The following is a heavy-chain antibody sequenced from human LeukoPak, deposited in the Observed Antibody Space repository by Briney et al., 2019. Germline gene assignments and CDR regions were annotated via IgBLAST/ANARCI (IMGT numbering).Heavy chain of an antibody. J-gene: IGHJ4*02. CDR2: IYYSGST. V-gene: IGHV4-30-4*08. CDR3: AREYYYDSSGYYFDY. D-gene: IGHD3-22*01. CDR1: GGSISSGDYY. Sequence: SQTLTLTCTVSGGSISSGDYYWIWIRQPPGKGLEWIGYIYYSGSTYYNPSLKSRVTISVDTSKNQFSLKLSSVTAADTAVYYCAREYYYDSSGYYFDYWGQGTLVTVSS.